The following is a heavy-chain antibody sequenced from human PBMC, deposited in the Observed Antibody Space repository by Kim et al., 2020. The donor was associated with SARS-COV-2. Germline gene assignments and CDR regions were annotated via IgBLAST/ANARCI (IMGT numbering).Heavy chain of an antibody. J-gene: IGHJ4*02. CDR2: ISNSGTST. D-gene: IGHD1-26*01. V-gene: IGHV3-23*01. CDR1: GFTFSSYV. Sequence: GGSLRLSCAASGFTFSSYVMSWVRRAPGKGLECVSSISNSGTSTYYADSVRGRFTISRDNSKNTLYLQMNSLSAEDTAVYYCAKEDLSGSSFDYWGQGTLVTVSS. CDR3: AKEDLSGSSFDY.